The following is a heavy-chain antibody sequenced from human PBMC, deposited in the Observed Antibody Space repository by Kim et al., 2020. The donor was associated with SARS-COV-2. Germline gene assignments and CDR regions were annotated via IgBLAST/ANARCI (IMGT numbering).Heavy chain of an antibody. CDR2: ISYDGSNK. Sequence: GGSLRLSCAASGFTFSSYAMHWVRQAPGKGPEWVAVISYDGSNKYYADSVKGRFTISRDNSKNTLYLQMNSLRAEDTAVYYCARVLGSGLYVWGKGTTVTVSS. CDR1: GFTFSSYA. CDR3: ARVLGSGLYV. J-gene: IGHJ6*04. D-gene: IGHD3-10*01. V-gene: IGHV3-30-3*01.